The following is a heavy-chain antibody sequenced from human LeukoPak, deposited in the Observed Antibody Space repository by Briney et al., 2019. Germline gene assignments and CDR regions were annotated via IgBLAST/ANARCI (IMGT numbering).Heavy chain of an antibody. CDR1: GFTVSSNY. J-gene: IGHJ4*02. CDR2: IYSGGST. D-gene: IGHD4-11*01. CDR3: ARDSGLTTEDY. Sequence: GGSLRLSCAASGFTVSSNYMSWVRQAPGKGLEWVSVIYSGGSTYYADSEKGRFTISRDNSKNTLYLQMNSLRAEDTAVYYCARDSGLTTEDYWGQGTLVTVSS. V-gene: IGHV3-53*01.